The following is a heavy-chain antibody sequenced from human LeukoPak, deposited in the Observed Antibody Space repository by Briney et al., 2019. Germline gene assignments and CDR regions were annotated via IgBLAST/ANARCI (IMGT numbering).Heavy chain of an antibody. CDR2: IHSSGNT. D-gene: IGHD5-18*01. CDR3: ARDSRGYSYGYAFDI. V-gene: IGHV4-38-2*02. CDR1: GYSISSGYY. J-gene: IGHJ3*02. Sequence: PSATLSLTCTVSGYSISSGYYWGWIRQPPGKRLEWVGSIHSSGNTYYNPTLKSRVTISVDTSKNQFSLNLTSVTAADTAVYYCARDSRGYSYGYAFDIWGQGTMVTVSS.